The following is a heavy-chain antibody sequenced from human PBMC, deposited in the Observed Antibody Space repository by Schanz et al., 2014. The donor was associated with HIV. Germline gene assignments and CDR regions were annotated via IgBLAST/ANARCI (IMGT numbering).Heavy chain of an antibody. V-gene: IGHV3-30*18. CDR3: AKDGGSRGRRRGMDV. J-gene: IGHJ6*02. Sequence: QVQLVESGGGVVQPGGSLRLSCAASGFSFSTYGIHWVRQAPGKGLEWVPLISYDGINKYYADSVKGRFTISRDNSKNTLYLQINSLRIDDTAVYYCAKDGGSRGRRRGMDVWGQGTTVTVSS. CDR2: ISYDGINK. CDR1: GFSFSTYG. D-gene: IGHD3-16*01.